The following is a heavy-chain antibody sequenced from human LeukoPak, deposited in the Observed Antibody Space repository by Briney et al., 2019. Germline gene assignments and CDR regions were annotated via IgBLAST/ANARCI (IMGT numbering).Heavy chain of an antibody. CDR2: INHSGST. Sequence: SETLSLTCAVYGGSFSGYYWSWIRQPPGKGLEWIGEINHSGSTNYNPSLKSRVTISVDTSKNQFSLKLSSVTAADTAVYYCARDQNDSSGYYYLNWFDPWGQGTLVTVSS. CDR3: ARDQNDSSGYYYLNWFDP. J-gene: IGHJ5*02. D-gene: IGHD3-22*01. V-gene: IGHV4-34*01. CDR1: GGSFSGYY.